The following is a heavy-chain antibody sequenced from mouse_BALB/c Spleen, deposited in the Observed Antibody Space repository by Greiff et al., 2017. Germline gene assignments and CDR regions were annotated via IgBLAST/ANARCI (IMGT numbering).Heavy chain of an antibody. J-gene: IGHJ4*01. V-gene: IGHV5-9-4*01. CDR1: GFTFSSYA. CDR3: ARNGSSNYYAMDY. CDR2: ISSGGSYT. Sequence: DGQLVESGGGLVKPGGSLKLSCAASGFTFSSYAMSWVRQSPEKRLEWVAEISSGGSYTYYPDTVTGRFTISRDNAKNTLYLEMSSLRSEDTAMYYCARNGSSNYYAMDYWGQGTSVTVSS. D-gene: IGHD1-1*01.